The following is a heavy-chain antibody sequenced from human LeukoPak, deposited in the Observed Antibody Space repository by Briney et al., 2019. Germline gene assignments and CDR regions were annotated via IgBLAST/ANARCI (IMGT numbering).Heavy chain of an antibody. CDR2: INHSGST. Sequence: SETLSLTCAVYGGSFSGYYWSWIRQPPGKGLEWIGEINHSGSTNYNPSLTSRVTISVDTSKNQFSLKLSSVTAADTAVYYCARGGHSNSSAFDIWGQGTMVTVSS. V-gene: IGHV4-34*01. D-gene: IGHD4-11*01. J-gene: IGHJ3*02. CDR3: ARGGHSNSSAFDI. CDR1: GGSFSGYY.